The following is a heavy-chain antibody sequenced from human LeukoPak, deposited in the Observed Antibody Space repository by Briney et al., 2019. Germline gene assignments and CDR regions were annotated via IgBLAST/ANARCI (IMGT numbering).Heavy chain of an antibody. CDR2: ISAYNGNT. J-gene: IGHJ5*02. CDR1: GYTFTSYG. D-gene: IGHD6-19*01. Sequence: ASVKVSCKASGYTFTSYGISWVRQAPGQGLEWMGWISAYNGNTNYAQKLQGRVTMTTDTSTSTAYMELRSLRSEDTAVYYCARVHGGLAGTEDWFDPWGQGTLVTVSS. CDR3: ARVHGGLAGTEDWFDP. V-gene: IGHV1-18*01.